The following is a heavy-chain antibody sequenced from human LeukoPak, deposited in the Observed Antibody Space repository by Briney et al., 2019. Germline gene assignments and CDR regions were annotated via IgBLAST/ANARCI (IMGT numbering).Heavy chain of an antibody. Sequence: GASVKVSCKASGYTFTSYAMHWVRQAPGQRLEWMGWINAGNGNTKYSQKFQGRVTITRDTSASTAYMELSSLRSEDTAVYYCARDGDYYDTPVHYYYYYGMDVWGQGTTVTVSS. V-gene: IGHV1-3*01. J-gene: IGHJ6*02. CDR1: GYTFTSYA. CDR2: INAGNGNT. D-gene: IGHD3-22*01. CDR3: ARDGDYYDTPVHYYYYYGMDV.